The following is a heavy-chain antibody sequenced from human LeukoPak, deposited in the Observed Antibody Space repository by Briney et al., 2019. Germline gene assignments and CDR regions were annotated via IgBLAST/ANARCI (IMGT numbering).Heavy chain of an antibody. Sequence: GGSLRLSCAASGFAFTSPAMGWVRQAPGKGLEWVSVISDSGSITYYADSVKGRFTISRDNSKNTLFLQMNSLRAEDTAVYYCAKDARRTSGWYFFDYWGQGTLVTVSS. V-gene: IGHV3-23*01. D-gene: IGHD6-19*01. J-gene: IGHJ4*02. CDR2: ISDSGSIT. CDR1: GFAFTSPA. CDR3: AKDARRTSGWYFFDY.